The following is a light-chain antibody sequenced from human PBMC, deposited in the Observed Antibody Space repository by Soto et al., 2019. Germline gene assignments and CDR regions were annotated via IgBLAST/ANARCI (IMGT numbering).Light chain of an antibody. V-gene: IGLV2-14*01. J-gene: IGLJ2*01. CDR2: EVN. Sequence: QSVLTQPASVSGSPGQSITISCTGTTSDIGGFNYVSWYQQLPGKAPKLLLYEVNIRPSGVSNRFSGSKSGNTASLTISGLQAADEADYYCSSYSSGSTLLLFGGGTKVTVL. CDR1: TSDIGGFNY. CDR3: SSYSSGSTLLL.